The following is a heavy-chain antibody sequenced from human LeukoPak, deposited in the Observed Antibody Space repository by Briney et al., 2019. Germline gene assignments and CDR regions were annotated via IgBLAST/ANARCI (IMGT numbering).Heavy chain of an antibody. CDR2: IYHSGST. J-gene: IGHJ4*02. CDR3: ASLNGISDY. CDR1: GYSISSGYY. D-gene: IGHD1-20*01. Sequence: PSETLSLTCTVSGYSISSGYYWGWIRQPPGKGLEWIGSIYHSGSTYYNPSLKSRVTISVDTSKNQFSLKLSSVTAADTAVYYCASLNGISDYWGQGALVTVSS. V-gene: IGHV4-38-2*02.